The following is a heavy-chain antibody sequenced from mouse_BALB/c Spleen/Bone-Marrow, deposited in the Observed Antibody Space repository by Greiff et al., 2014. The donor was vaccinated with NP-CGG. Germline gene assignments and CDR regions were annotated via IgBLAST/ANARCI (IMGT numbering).Heavy chain of an antibody. V-gene: IGHV5-9-1*01. CDR1: GFTFSSYA. CDR3: ASLFRGAMDY. J-gene: IGHJ4*01. Sequence: EVKVVESGGGLVKPGGSLKLSCAASGFTFSSYAMSWVRQTPEKRLEWVATISSGGSYTYYPDSVKGRFTTSRDNAKNTLYLQMSSLRSEDTAMYYCASLFRGAMDYWGQGTSVTVSS. CDR2: ISSGGSYT.